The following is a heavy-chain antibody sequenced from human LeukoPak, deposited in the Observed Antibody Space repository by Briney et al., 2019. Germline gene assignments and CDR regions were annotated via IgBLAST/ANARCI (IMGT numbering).Heavy chain of an antibody. D-gene: IGHD3-9*01. Sequence: GAPRLSCVASGFTFSIYWMSSVRQSPGKGVEWVANIKQDGSEKYYVDSVKGRFTITRDNAKNSLYLQMSSLRAEDTAVYYCASYYDILTGLDYWGQGTLVTVSS. CDR3: ASYYDILTGLDY. CDR1: GFTFSIYW. CDR2: IKQDGSEK. J-gene: IGHJ4*02. V-gene: IGHV3-7*01.